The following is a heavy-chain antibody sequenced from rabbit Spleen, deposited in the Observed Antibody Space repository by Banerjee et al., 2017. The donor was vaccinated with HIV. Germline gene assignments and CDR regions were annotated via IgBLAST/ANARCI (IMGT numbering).Heavy chain of an antibody. Sequence: QEQLVESGGGLVQPEGSLTLTCKASGFSFTNNNYMCWVRQAPGKGLEWIACIYGGSSGSTYYASWAKGRFTISKTSSTTVTLQMTSLTAADTATYFCARGDANAWGYSFKLWGPGTLVTVS. J-gene: IGHJ4*01. CDR1: GFSFTNNNY. CDR3: ARGDANAWGYSFKL. CDR2: IYGGSSGST. V-gene: IGHV1S45*01. D-gene: IGHD6-1*01.